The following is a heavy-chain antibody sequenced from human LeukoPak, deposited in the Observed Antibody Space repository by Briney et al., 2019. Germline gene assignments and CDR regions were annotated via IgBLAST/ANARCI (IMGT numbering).Heavy chain of an antibody. CDR1: GGSISSYY. V-gene: IGHV4-59*06. D-gene: IGHD6-25*01. CDR2: IYYSGST. Sequence: SETLSLTCSVSGGSISSYYWSWIRQHPGKGLEWIGYIYYSGSTYYNPSLKSRVTISVDTSKNQFSLKLSSVTAADTAVYYCARGTATTKDAFDIWGQGTMVTVSS. CDR3: ARGTATTKDAFDI. J-gene: IGHJ3*02.